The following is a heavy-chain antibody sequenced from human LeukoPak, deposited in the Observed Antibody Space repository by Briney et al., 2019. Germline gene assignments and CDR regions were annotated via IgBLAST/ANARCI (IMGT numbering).Heavy chain of an antibody. CDR3: ARGSYYYDSSGHRGIDFDY. Sequence: ASVKVSCKASGYTFTSYGISWVRQAPGQGLEWMGGIIPIFGTANYAQKFQGRVTITTDESTSTAYMELSSLRSEDTAVYYCARGSYYYDSSGHRGIDFDYWGQGTLVTVSS. CDR2: IIPIFGTA. J-gene: IGHJ4*02. CDR1: GYTFTSYG. V-gene: IGHV1-69*05. D-gene: IGHD3-22*01.